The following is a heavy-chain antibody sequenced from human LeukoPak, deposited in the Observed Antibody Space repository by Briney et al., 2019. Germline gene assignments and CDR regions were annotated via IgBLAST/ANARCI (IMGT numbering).Heavy chain of an antibody. J-gene: IGHJ4*02. Sequence: PGGSLRLSCAASGFTFSHSYMHWVRQAPGKGLVWVSRINSDGSSTSYADSVRGRFTISRDNAKNTLYLQMNSLRAEDTAVYYCIVINVVAGGWGQGTLVTVSS. CDR2: INSDGSST. CDR1: GFTFSHSY. V-gene: IGHV3-74*01. CDR3: IVINVVAGG. D-gene: IGHD6-19*01.